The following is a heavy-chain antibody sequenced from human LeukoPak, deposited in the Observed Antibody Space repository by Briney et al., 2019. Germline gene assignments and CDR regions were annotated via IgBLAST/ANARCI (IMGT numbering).Heavy chain of an antibody. D-gene: IGHD2-2*01. CDR1: GFTFSSYS. CDR2: SSSNDGGYI. J-gene: IGHJ4*02. V-gene: IGHV3-21*01. Sequence: GGSLRLTCTASGFTFSSYSMHWSCKAQGPGQELVSSSSSNDGGYIYYEDSVKGRFTISRDNAKNSLYLQMNSLSAGDTAVYYCARGNAPLPFDYWGQGALVTVSS. CDR3: ARGNAPLPFDY.